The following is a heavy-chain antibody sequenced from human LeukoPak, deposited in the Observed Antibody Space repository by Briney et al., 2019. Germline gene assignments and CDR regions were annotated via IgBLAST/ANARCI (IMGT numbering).Heavy chain of an antibody. V-gene: IGHV4-59*01. CDR2: IYYSGST. CDR3: AGEYYYGSGSYSASPFDY. D-gene: IGHD3-10*01. J-gene: IGHJ4*02. Sequence: SETLSLTCTVSGGSISSYYWSWIRQPPGKGLEWIGCIYYSGSTNYNPSLKSRVTISVDTSKNQFSLKLSSVTAADTAVYYCAGEYYYGSGSYSASPFDYWGQGTLVTVSS. CDR1: GGSISSYY.